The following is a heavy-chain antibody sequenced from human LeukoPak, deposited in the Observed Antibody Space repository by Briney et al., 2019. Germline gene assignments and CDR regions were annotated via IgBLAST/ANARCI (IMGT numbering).Heavy chain of an antibody. CDR3: ARAPREGDGYNFFDY. J-gene: IGHJ4*02. D-gene: IGHD5-24*01. V-gene: IGHV5-51*01. CDR2: IYPGDSDT. CDR1: GYSFTSYW. Sequence: GESLKISCKGSGYSFTSYWIGWVRQMPGKGLEWMGIIYPGDSDTRYSPSFQGQVTISADKSISTAYLQWSSLKASDTAMYYCARAPREGDGYNFFDYWGQGTLVTVSS.